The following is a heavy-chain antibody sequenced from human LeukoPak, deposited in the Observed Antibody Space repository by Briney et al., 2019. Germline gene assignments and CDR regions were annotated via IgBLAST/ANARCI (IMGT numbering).Heavy chain of an antibody. CDR2: ISTYNGNK. CDR1: GYTFTSYY. CDR3: AREPNSSGWYMFFDY. D-gene: IGHD6-19*01. J-gene: IGHJ4*02. V-gene: IGHV1-18*04. Sequence: GASVKVSCKASGYTFTSYYMHWVRQAPGQGLEWMGWISTYNGNKNYAQKLQGRVTMTTETSTSTAYMELRSLRSDDTAVYYCAREPNSSGWYMFFDYWGQGSLVTVSS.